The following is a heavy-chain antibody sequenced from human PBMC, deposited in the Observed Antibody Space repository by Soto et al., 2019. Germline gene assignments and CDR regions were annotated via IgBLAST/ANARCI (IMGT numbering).Heavy chain of an antibody. V-gene: IGHV4-59*01. CDR2: MYNTGST. CDR1: GGSISRYY. J-gene: IGHJ3*02. CDR3: ARSGGAARPANLADAFDI. Sequence: PSETLSLTCTVSGGSISRYYWSWIRQPPGKGLEWIGYMYNTGSTVYNPSFKSRVTISVDTSKNQFSLKLNSVTAADTAVNYCARSGGAARPANLADAFDIWGQGTMVTVSS. D-gene: IGHD6-6*01.